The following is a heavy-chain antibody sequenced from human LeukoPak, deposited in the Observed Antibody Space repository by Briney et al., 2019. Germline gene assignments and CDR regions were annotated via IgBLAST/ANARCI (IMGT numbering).Heavy chain of an antibody. CDR1: GYSISSGYY. V-gene: IGHV4-38-2*02. J-gene: IGHJ4*03. Sequence: SETLSLTCTVSGYSISSGYYWGWIRQPPGKGLEWIGSIYHSGSTYYNPSLKSRVTISVDTSKNQFSLKLSSVTAADTAVYYCARDRVGRYFDYWGQGTTVTVSS. CDR2: IYHSGST. CDR3: ARDRVGRYFDY. D-gene: IGHD3-10*01.